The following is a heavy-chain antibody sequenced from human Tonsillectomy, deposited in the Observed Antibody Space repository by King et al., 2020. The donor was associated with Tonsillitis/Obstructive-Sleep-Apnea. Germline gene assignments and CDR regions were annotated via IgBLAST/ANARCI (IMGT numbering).Heavy chain of an antibody. V-gene: IGHV4-59*08. J-gene: IGHJ6*04. CDR2: IFYSGST. CDR3: ARHYDDSSTFFTFGDV. D-gene: IGHD3-22*01. CDR1: GVSINSYY. Sequence: VQLQESGPGLVKPSETLSLTCTVSGVSINSYYWSWIRQPPGKGLEWIGYIFYSGSTNYNPSLKSRVTISVDTSKNQFSLKLSSVTAADTAVYYCARHYDDSSTFFTFGDVWGKGTTVTVSS.